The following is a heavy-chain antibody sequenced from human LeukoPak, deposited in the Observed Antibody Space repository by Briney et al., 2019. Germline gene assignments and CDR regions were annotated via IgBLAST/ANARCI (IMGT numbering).Heavy chain of an antibody. D-gene: IGHD3-22*01. J-gene: IGHJ3*02. CDR3: AIRYYYDSSGYSGGAFDI. CDR2: IIPIFGTA. Sequence: GASVKLSCKASGGTFSSYAISWVRQAPGQGLEWMGGIIPIFGTANYAQKFQGRVTITTDESTSTAYMELSSLRSEDTAVYYCAIRYYYDSSGYSGGAFDIWGQGTMVTVSS. V-gene: IGHV1-69*05. CDR1: GGTFSSYA.